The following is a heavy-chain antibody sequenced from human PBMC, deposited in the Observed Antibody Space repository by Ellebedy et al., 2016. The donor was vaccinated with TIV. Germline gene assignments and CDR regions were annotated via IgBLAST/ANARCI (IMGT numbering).Heavy chain of an antibody. D-gene: IGHD3-9*01. CDR1: GGSVTSSNYY. J-gene: IGHJ4*02. V-gene: IGHV4-61*01. CDR3: ARENYDILTGGIDC. Sequence: MPSETLSLTCTVSGGSVTSSNYYWSWIRQPPGKRLEWIGHISYSGNTNFSPSLKSRVTISVDTSKNQFSLKLNSVTAADTAVYYCARENYDILTGGIDCWGQGTPVTVSS. CDR2: ISYSGNT.